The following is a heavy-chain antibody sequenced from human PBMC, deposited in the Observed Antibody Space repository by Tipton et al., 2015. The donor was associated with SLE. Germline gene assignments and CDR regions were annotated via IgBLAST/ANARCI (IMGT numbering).Heavy chain of an antibody. D-gene: IGHD6-13*01. CDR3: ARDSSSWYGVGAFDI. CDR1: GGSFSGYY. J-gene: IGHJ3*02. Sequence: LSLTCAVYGGSFSGYYWSWVRQAPGKGLEWVANIKQDGSEKYYVDSVKGRFTISRDNAKNSLYLQMNSLRAEDTAVYYCARDSSSWYGVGAFDIWGQGTMVTVSS. V-gene: IGHV3-7*01. CDR2: IKQDGSEK.